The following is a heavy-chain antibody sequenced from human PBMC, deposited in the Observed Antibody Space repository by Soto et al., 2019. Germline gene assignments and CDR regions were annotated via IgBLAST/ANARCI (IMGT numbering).Heavy chain of an antibody. J-gene: IGHJ4*02. V-gene: IGHV4-30-4*01. CDR2: ISYSGYT. CDR3: ARGLPGSNGFIDY. Sequence: QVQLQESGPGLVKPSQTLSLTCNVSGGSISRGDYYWNWIRQPPGKGLDWIGCISYSGYTYYNPSLRGRASISVDTSKNHFSLRLNSVTAADTAVYYCARGLPGSNGFIDYRGQGTLVTVSS. CDR1: GGSISRGDYY. D-gene: IGHD3-10*01.